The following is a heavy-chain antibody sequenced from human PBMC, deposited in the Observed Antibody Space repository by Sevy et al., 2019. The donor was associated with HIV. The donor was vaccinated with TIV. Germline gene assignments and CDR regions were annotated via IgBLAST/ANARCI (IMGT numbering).Heavy chain of an antibody. Sequence: GGSLRLSCAASGFTFSSYEMHWVRQATGKGLEWVSAIGTAGDTYYPGSVKGRFTISRENAKNSLYLQMNSLRAGDTAVYYCARAYYDFWSGYYTKGYYFDYWGQGTLVTVSS. CDR2: IGTAGDT. CDR3: ARAYYDFWSGYYTKGYYFDY. CDR1: GFTFSSYE. J-gene: IGHJ4*02. D-gene: IGHD3-3*01. V-gene: IGHV3-13*01.